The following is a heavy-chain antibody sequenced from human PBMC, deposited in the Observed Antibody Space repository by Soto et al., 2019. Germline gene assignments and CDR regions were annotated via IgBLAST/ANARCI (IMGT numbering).Heavy chain of an antibody. CDR3: ARGTLPVTAPADIFDYSMDV. V-gene: IGHV1-2*02. Sequence: QVQLVQSGAEVRKPGASVKVSCKASGYTFSDYFIHWVRQAPGQGLKSLGWINLNTGGSVSTQTFRGRVTMTSDTPMRTVDLKITSLTSDAPPVYLCARGTLPVTAPADIFDYSMDVWGQGTTVPVS. CDR2: INLNTGGS. D-gene: IGHD2-21*02. CDR1: GYTFSDYF. J-gene: IGHJ6*02.